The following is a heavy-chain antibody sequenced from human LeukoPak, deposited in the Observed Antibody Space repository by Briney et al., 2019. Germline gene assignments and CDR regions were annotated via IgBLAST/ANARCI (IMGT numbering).Heavy chain of an antibody. Sequence: PSETLSLTCAVSGYSISSGYYWGWIRQPPGKGLEWIGSIYHSGSTYYNPSLKSRVTISVDTSKNQFSLKLSSVTAADTAVYYCASPVTGVEMATDDAFDIWGQGTMVTVSS. CDR1: GYSISSGYY. D-gene: IGHD5-24*01. V-gene: IGHV4-38-2*01. J-gene: IGHJ3*02. CDR3: ASPVTGVEMATDDAFDI. CDR2: IYHSGST.